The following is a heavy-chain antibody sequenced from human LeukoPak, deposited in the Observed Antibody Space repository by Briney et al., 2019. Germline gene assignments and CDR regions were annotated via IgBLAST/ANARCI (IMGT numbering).Heavy chain of an antibody. CDR1: GFTFSSYT. Sequence: PGGSLRLSCAASGFTFSSYTMSWVRQAPGKGLEWVSTITTSDGNTYYADSVKGRFTVSRDNSKNTLFLQMNSLRAEDTAVYYCANGRGYYDSSDPPGGYWGQGTLVTVSS. CDR3: ANGRGYYDSSDPPGGY. J-gene: IGHJ4*02. V-gene: IGHV3-23*01. CDR2: ITTSDGNT. D-gene: IGHD3-22*01.